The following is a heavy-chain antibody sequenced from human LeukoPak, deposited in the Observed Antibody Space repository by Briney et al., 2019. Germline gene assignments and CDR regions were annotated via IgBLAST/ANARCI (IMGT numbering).Heavy chain of an antibody. V-gene: IGHV6-1*01. D-gene: IGHD6-6*01. J-gene: IGHJ4*02. Sequence: SQTLSLTSAISRDSVSSNSASWTWIRQSPSRGLEWLGRTYYRSRWYYDYAVSVKSRITINPDTSKNQFSLQLNSVTPEDTAVYYCAREGSSSLDYWGQGILVTVSS. CDR1: RDSVSSNSAS. CDR3: AREGSSSLDY. CDR2: TYYRSRWYY.